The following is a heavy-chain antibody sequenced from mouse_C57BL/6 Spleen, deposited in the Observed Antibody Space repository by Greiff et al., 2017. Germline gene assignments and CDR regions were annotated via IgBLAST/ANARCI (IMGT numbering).Heavy chain of an antibody. CDR1: GYTFTSSG. CDR3: ARDWDDYYYSLDD. V-gene: IGHV1-81*01. D-gene: IGHD4-1*01. Sequence: VQLQQSGAELARPGASVKLSCKASGYTFTSSGISWVKQRTGQGLEWIGEIYPRSGNTYYNEKFKGKATLTADKSSSTAYMELRSLTSEDAAVYVCARDWDDYYYSLDDWGQGTTVTVSS. CDR2: IYPRSGNT. J-gene: IGHJ4*01.